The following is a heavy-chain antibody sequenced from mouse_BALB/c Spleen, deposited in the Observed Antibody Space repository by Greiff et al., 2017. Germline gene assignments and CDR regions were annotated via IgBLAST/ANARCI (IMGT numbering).Heavy chain of an antibody. CDR2: ISNGGGST. J-gene: IGHJ4*01. CDR3: ARTRTSMDY. CDR1: GFTFSSYT. V-gene: IGHV5-12-2*01. Sequence: EVKLVESGGGLVQPGGSLKLSCAASGFTFSSYTMSWVRQTPEKRLEWVAYISNGGGSTYYPDTVKGRFTISRDNAKNTLYLQMSSLKSEDTAMYYCARTRTSMDYWGQGTSVTVSS.